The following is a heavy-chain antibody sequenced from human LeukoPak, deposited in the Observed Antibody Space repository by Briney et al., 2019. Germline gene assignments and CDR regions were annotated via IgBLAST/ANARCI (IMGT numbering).Heavy chain of an antibody. V-gene: IGHV3-30*02. CDR1: GFTFSSYG. D-gene: IGHD2-2*01. J-gene: IGHJ4*02. CDR3: TRVFCSSTSCRFDY. CDR2: IRYDGSNK. Sequence: GGSLRLSCAASGFTFSSYGMHWVRQAPGKGLEWVAFIRYDGSNKYYADSVKGRFTISRDNSKNTLYLQMNSLRAEDTAVYYCTRVFCSSTSCRFDYWGQGTLVTVSS.